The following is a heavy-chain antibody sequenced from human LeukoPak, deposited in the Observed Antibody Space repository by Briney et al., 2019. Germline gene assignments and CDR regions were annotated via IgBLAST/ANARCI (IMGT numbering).Heavy chain of an antibody. CDR3: ARQDSVSGWFRLNAFDI. CDR1: GGSISSSSYY. V-gene: IGHV4-39*01. D-gene: IGHD6-19*01. Sequence: SETLSLTCTVSGGSISSSSYYWGWIRQPPGKGLEWIGSIYYSGSTYYNPSLKSRVTISVDTSKNQFSLKLSSVTAADTAVYYCARQDSVSGWFRLNAFDIWGQGTMVTVSS. CDR2: IYYSGST. J-gene: IGHJ3*02.